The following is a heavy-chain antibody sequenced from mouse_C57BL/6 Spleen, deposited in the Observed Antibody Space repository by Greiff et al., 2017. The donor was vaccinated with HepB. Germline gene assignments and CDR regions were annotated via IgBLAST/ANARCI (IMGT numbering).Heavy chain of an antibody. Sequence: EVKLEESGGGLVQPGGSMKLSCAASGFTFSDAWMDWVRQSPEKGLEWVAEIRNKANNHATYYAESVKGRFTISRDDSKSSVYLQMNSLRAEDTGIYYCTRRSLTGSYYYAMDYWGQGTSVTVSS. CDR1: GFTFSDAW. J-gene: IGHJ4*01. D-gene: IGHD4-1*01. CDR3: TRRSLTGSYYYAMDY. CDR2: IRNKANNHAT. V-gene: IGHV6-6*01.